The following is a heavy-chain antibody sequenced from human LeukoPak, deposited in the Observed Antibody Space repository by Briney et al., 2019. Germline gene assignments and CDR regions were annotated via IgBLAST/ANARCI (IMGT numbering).Heavy chain of an antibody. J-gene: IGHJ4*02. V-gene: IGHV1-2*02. Sequence: ASVTVSCKXSGXTFTGYYMHWVRQAPGQGLEWMGWINPNSGGTNYAQKFQGRVTMTRDTSISTAYMELSRLRSDDTAVYYCARIEYYYDSSGYYLPYCGQGTLVTVSS. CDR3: ARIEYYYDSSGYYLPY. D-gene: IGHD3-22*01. CDR2: INPNSGGT. CDR1: GXTFTGYY.